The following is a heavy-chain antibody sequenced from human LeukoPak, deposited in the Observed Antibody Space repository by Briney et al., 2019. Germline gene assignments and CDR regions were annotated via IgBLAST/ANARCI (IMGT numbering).Heavy chain of an antibody. CDR1: GYTFTSYD. CDR2: MNPNSGNT. V-gene: IGHV1-8*01. CDR3: ARILTKPKKFNYFDC. J-gene: IGHJ4*02. Sequence: ASVKVSCKASGYTFTSYDINWVRQATGQGLEWVGWMNPNSGNTGYAQKFQGRVTMTRNTSTSTAYMELSSLRSEDTAVYYCARILTKPKKFNYFDCWGQGTLVTVSS. D-gene: IGHD3-9*01.